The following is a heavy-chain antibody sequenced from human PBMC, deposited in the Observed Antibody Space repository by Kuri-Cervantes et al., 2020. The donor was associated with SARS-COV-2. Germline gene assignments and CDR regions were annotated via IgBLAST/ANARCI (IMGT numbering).Heavy chain of an antibody. D-gene: IGHD6-19*01. Sequence: SVKVSCKASGYTFPNYAISWVRQAPGQGLEWMGGIISIFGTANYAQKFQGRVTITADESTSTAYMELSSLRSEDTAVYYCARGPKESLEYSSGHYYYYGMDVWGQGTTVTVSS. CDR2: IISIFGTA. CDR1: GYTFPNYA. CDR3: ARGPKESLEYSSGHYYYYGMDV. V-gene: IGHV1-69*13. J-gene: IGHJ6*02.